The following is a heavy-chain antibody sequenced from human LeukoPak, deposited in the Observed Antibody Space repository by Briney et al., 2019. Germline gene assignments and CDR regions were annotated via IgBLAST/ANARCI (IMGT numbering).Heavy chain of an antibody. D-gene: IGHD6-19*01. CDR3: ARGYLADDY. CDR2: IYHSGST. Sequence: SQTLSLTCAVSGGSISSGGYSWSWIRQPPGKGLEWIGYIYHSGSTYHNPSLKSRVTISVDRSKNQFSLKLSSVTAADTAVYYCARGYLADDYWGQGTLVTVSS. CDR1: GGSISSGGYS. V-gene: IGHV4-30-2*01. J-gene: IGHJ4*02.